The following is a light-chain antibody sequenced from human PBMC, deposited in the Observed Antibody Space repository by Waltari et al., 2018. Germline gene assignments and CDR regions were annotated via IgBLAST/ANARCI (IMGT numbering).Light chain of an antibody. CDR1: QSVSSY. CDR2: GAS. CDR3: QQRSDWPPGVT. Sequence: EIVLTQSPATLSLSLGERATLSCRASQSVSSYLAWYQQKPGQTPMRLIYGASNRATGIPARFSGSGSGTDFTLTISSLEPEDFAVYYCQQRSDWPPGVTFGPGTKVDIK. J-gene: IGKJ3*01. V-gene: IGKV3-11*01.